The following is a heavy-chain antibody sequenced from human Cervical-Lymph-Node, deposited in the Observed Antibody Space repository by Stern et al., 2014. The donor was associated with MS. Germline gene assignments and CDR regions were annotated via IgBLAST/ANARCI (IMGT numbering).Heavy chain of an antibody. J-gene: IGHJ4*02. CDR1: GFTFCSYA. Sequence: EVQLVESGGAVIQPGGSLRLSCVASGFTFCSYAMGWGRQAPGKGLEWISAISLSGSDTYYADSVKGRFIVSRDNSKNTLYLQLNSLTVDDTAVYYCAKDPSSAGWTYYFHYWGQGALVTVSS. D-gene: IGHD6-19*01. V-gene: IGHV3-23*04. CDR3: AKDPSSAGWTYYFHY. CDR2: ISLSGSDT.